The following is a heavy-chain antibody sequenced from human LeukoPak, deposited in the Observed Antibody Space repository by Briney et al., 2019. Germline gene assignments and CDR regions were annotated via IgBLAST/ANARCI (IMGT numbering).Heavy chain of an antibody. V-gene: IGHV4-59*08. J-gene: IGHJ2*01. Sequence: SETLSLTCTVAGGSISSYYWSWIRQPPGKGLEWIGYIYNTGSTNYNPSLKSRVTISVDTSKNQFSLKLSSVTAADTAVYYCARVYYSSSYDYWYFDLWGRGTLVTVSS. CDR2: IYNTGST. D-gene: IGHD6-13*01. CDR3: ARVYYSSSYDYWYFDL. CDR1: GGSISSYY.